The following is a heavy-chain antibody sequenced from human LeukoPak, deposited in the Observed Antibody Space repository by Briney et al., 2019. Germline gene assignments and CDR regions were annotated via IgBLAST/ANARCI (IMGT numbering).Heavy chain of an antibody. D-gene: IGHD3-22*01. CDR1: GFTFSSYA. CDR2: ISGSGGST. CDR3: ARDGDYYDSSGYYND. J-gene: IGHJ4*02. V-gene: IGHV3-23*01. Sequence: GGSLRLSCAASGFTFSSYAMSWVRQAPGKGLEWVSAISGSGGSTYYADSVKGRFTISRDNSKNTLYLQMNSLRAEDTALYYCARDGDYYDSSGYYNDWGQGTLVTVSS.